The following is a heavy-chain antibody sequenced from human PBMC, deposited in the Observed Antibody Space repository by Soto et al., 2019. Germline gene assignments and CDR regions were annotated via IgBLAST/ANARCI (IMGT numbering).Heavy chain of an antibody. V-gene: IGHV1-18*01. CDR2: SSTYSGDT. CDR3: ARHHGPTTSENWFDP. CDR1: GYTFFTYD. D-gene: IGHD5-12*01. J-gene: IGHJ5*02. Sequence: QVHLVQSGVEVKTPGASVKVSCQASGYTFFTYDISWVRQAPGQGLEWMGWSSTYSGDTKYAQTFQGRVTMTTDTSTTTAYLELSSLRADDTAVYYCARHHGPTTSENWFDPWGQGTLVTVSS.